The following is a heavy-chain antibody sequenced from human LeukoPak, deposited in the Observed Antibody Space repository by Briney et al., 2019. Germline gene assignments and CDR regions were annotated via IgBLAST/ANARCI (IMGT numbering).Heavy chain of an antibody. J-gene: IGHJ6*02. V-gene: IGHV3-74*01. CDR3: ASYLTSISSGMEP. Sequence: GGSLRLSRAASGFTFSSYWMHWLRQEPRKGLVWVSRISTDGSSRSYADSVKGRFTISRDNGKNTLYLQMNSLRAEDTAVYYCASYLTSISSGMEPLGQGATVTVSS. D-gene: IGHD2/OR15-2a*01. CDR2: ISTDGSSR. CDR1: GFTFSSYW.